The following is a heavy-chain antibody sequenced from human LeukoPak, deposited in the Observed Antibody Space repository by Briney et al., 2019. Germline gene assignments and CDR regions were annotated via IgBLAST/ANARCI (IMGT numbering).Heavy chain of an antibody. CDR3: ARDYGGYNNQANY. CDR2: INPDSGGT. Sequence: ASVKVSCKASGYSFTGYYVHWVRQAPGQGLEWMGWINPDSGGTNYVQKFQGRVTMTRDTSITTAYMELSRLRSDDTAVYYCARDYGGYNNQANYWGQGTLVTVSS. CDR1: GYSFTGYY. V-gene: IGHV1-2*02. D-gene: IGHD5-24*01. J-gene: IGHJ4*02.